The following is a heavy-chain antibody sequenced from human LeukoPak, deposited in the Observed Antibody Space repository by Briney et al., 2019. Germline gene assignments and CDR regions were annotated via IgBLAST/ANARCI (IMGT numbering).Heavy chain of an antibody. CDR2: ISSSTNYI. D-gene: IGHD3-3*01. Sequence: GGSLRLSCAASGFTFNIYVMNWVRQTPGKGLEWVSSISSSTNYIYYADSVKGRFTISRDNSKNTLYLQMNSLRAEDTAVYYCARDVRPDYDFWSGYPDNNWFDPWGQGTLVTVSS. V-gene: IGHV3-21*01. CDR1: GFTFNIYV. J-gene: IGHJ5*02. CDR3: ARDVRPDYDFWSGYPDNNWFDP.